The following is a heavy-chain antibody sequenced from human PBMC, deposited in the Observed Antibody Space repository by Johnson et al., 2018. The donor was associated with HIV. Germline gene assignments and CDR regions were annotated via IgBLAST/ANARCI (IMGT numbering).Heavy chain of an antibody. V-gene: IGHV3-30-3*01. Sequence: QMMLVESGGGVVQPERSLRLSCAASGFSFSNYAIHWVRQAPGKGLECVAAISYDGGTTYYSDSVKGRFTISRDNSKNTLYLQLNSLRAEDTALYYCAGLAGGGSAGPFDIWGQGTLVTVSS. CDR2: ISYDGGTT. CDR1: GFSFSNYA. CDR3: AGLAGGGSAGPFDI. J-gene: IGHJ3*02. D-gene: IGHD2-15*01.